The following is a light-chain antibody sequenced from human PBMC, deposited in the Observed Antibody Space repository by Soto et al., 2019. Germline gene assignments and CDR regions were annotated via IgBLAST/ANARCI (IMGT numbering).Light chain of an antibody. CDR3: SSYTTSRTLV. Sequence: QSVLTQPASVSGSPGQSITISCTGTSSDVGGYNYVSWYQQHTGKAPKVMIYEVSNRPSGISNRFSGSKSGNTASLTISGLQAEDEADYYCSSYTTSRTLVFGGGTKLTVL. V-gene: IGLV2-14*01. CDR2: EVS. CDR1: SSDVGGYNY. J-gene: IGLJ3*02.